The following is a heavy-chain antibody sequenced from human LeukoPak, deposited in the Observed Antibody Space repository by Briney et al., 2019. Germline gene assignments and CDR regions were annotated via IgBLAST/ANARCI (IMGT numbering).Heavy chain of an antibody. J-gene: IGHJ4*02. CDR1: GFTFSSYS. V-gene: IGHV3-21*01. Sequence: GGSLRLACAASGFTFSSYSMNWVRQAPGEGLEWVSSISSSSSYIYYADSVKGRFTISRDNAKNSLYLQMNSLRAEDTVVYYCARGFWNEERANFDYGGRGTLVTVS. D-gene: IGHD1-1*01. CDR2: ISSSSSYI. CDR3: ARGFWNEERANFDY.